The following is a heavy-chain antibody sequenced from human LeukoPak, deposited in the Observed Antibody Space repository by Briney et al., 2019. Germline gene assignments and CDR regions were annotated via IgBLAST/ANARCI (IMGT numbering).Heavy chain of an antibody. V-gene: IGHV3-23*01. CDR1: GFTFSSYA. D-gene: IGHD2-2*01. J-gene: IGHJ4*02. Sequence: GGSLRLSCAASGFTFSSYAMSWVRQAPGKGLEWVSAISGSGGSTYYADSVKGRFTISRDNSKNTLYLQINSLRAEDTAVYYCAKDHRIYCSSASCPPFDYWGQGTLVTVSS. CDR3: AKDHRIYCSSASCPPFDY. CDR2: ISGSGGST.